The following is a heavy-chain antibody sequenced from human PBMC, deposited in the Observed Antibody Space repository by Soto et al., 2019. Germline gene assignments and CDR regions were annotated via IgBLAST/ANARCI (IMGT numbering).Heavy chain of an antibody. CDR1: GFTFSSYA. D-gene: IGHD3-3*01. CDR3: ARAYVLRFLEWLPDYYCYYMDV. J-gene: IGHJ6*03. V-gene: IGHV3-64*01. CDR2: ISSNGGST. Sequence: EVQLVESGGGLVQPGGSLRLSCAASGFTFSSYAMHWVRQAPGKGLEYVSAISSNGGSTYYANSVKGRFTISRDNSKNALYLPMGSLRAEDMAVYYCARAYVLRFLEWLPDYYCYYMDVWGKGTTVTVSS.